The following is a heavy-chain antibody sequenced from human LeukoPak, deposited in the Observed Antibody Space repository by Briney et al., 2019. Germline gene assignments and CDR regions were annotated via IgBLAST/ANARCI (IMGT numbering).Heavy chain of an antibody. Sequence: ASAKVSCKASGYTFTSYGISAVRQAPGQGLECMGWISAYNGNTNYAQKLQGRVTMTTDTSTSTAYMELRSLRSDDTAVYYCARVNTMIVVVYFDYWGQGTLVTVSS. V-gene: IGHV1-18*01. D-gene: IGHD3-22*01. CDR2: ISAYNGNT. CDR3: ARVNTMIVVVYFDY. CDR1: GYTFTSYG. J-gene: IGHJ4*02.